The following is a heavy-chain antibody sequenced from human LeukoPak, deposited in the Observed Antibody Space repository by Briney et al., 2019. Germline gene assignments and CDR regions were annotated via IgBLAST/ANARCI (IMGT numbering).Heavy chain of an antibody. CDR1: GFTFSSYS. D-gene: IGHD1-26*01. CDR3: ARGRQNSGSYSDAFDI. CDR2: ISSSSIYI. J-gene: IGHJ3*02. Sequence: GGSLRLSCAASGFTFSSYSMNWVRQAPGKGLEWVSSISSSSIYIYYADSLKGRFTISRDNAKNSLSLQMNSLRAEDTAVYYCARGRQNSGSYSDAFDIWGQGTVVTVSS. V-gene: IGHV3-21*01.